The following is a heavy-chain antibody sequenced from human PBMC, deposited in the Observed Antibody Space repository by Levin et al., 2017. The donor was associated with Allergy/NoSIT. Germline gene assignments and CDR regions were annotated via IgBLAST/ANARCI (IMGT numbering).Heavy chain of an antibody. CDR2: ISYDGSNK. D-gene: IGHD6-13*01. CDR3: ARDLRSSPPGGDY. J-gene: IGHJ4*02. CDR1: GFTFSSYA. Sequence: PGGSLRLSCAASGFTFSSYAMHWVRQAPGKGLEWVAVISYDGSNKYYADSVKGRFTISRDNSKNTLYLQMNSLRAEDTAVYYCARDLRSSPPGGDYWGQGTLVTVSS. V-gene: IGHV3-30-3*01.